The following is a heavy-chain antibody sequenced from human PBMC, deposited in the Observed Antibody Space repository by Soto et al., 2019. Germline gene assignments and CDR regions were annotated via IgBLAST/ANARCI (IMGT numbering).Heavy chain of an antibody. D-gene: IGHD5-18*01. CDR3: ARGGGAYSY. CDR1: GGTFSSYT. V-gene: IGHV1-69*02. CDR2: IIPIFGVA. Sequence: QVQLVQSGAEVKEPGSSVNVSCKASGGTFSSYTISWVRQAPGQGLEWMGRIIPIFGVADYAQKFQGRLTSTAGKATRTGYMELSSLKSEDTAVYYCARGGGAYSYWGQGTLVTVS. J-gene: IGHJ1*01.